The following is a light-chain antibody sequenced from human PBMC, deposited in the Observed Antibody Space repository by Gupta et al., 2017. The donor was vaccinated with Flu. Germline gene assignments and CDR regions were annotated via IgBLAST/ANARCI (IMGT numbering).Light chain of an antibody. CDR2: DAS. V-gene: IGKV3-11*01. J-gene: IGKJ4*01. CDR1: QRVGKS. Sequence: ESAALTCRASQRVGKSLAWYQQKPGQAPRLIISDASYRATGIPATCSGSGSGTDFTLTISSLEPEDFATYYCQQRANWPPLTFGGGTKVEI. CDR3: QQRANWPPLT.